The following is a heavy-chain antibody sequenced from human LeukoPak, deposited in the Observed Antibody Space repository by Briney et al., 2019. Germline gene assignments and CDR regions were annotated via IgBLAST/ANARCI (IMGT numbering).Heavy chain of an antibody. CDR1: GFTFSSYG. Sequence: GGSLRLSCAASGFTFSSYGMHWVRRAPGKRLEWVAVIWYDGSNKYYADSVKGRFTISRDNSKNTLYLQMNSLRAEDTAVYYCARGLLWFGEPTLDYWGQGTLVTVSS. CDR2: IWYDGSNK. D-gene: IGHD3-10*01. CDR3: ARGLLWFGEPTLDY. J-gene: IGHJ4*02. V-gene: IGHV3-33*01.